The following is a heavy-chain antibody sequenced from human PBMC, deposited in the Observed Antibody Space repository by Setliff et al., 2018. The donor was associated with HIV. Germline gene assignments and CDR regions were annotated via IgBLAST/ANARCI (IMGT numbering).Heavy chain of an antibody. CDR2: IYTSGST. Sequence: SETLSLTCTVSGGSISSGSYYWSWIRQPAGKGLEWIGRIYTSGSTNYNPSLKSRVTISVDTSKNQFSLKLSSVTAADTAVYYCARDHIVVVPAAISYYSYGMDVWGQGTTVTAP. CDR3: ARDHIVVVPAAISYYSYGMDV. D-gene: IGHD2-2*01. J-gene: IGHJ6*02. V-gene: IGHV4-61*02. CDR1: GGSISSGSYY.